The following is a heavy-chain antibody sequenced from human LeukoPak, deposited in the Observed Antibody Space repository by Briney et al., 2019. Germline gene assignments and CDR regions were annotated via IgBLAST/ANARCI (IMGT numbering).Heavy chain of an antibody. V-gene: IGHV3-30*02. Sequence: AGGSLRLSCAASGFTFSSYGMHWVRQAPGKGLEWVAFIRYDGSNKYYADSVKGRFTISRDNSKNTLYLQMNSLRAEDTAVYYCASLRGKETNYWGQGTLVTVSS. J-gene: IGHJ4*02. CDR1: GFTFSSYG. CDR2: IRYDGSNK. D-gene: IGHD1-7*01. CDR3: ASLRGKETNY.